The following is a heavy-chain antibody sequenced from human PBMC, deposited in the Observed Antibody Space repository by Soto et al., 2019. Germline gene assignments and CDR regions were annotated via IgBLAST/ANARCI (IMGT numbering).Heavy chain of an antibody. CDR2: IIPIFGTA. CDR1: GGTFSSYA. Sequence: QVQMVQSGAEVKKPGSSVKVSCKASGGTFSSYAISWVRQAPGQGLEWMGGIIPIFGTANYAQKFQGRVTITADESTSTAYMELSSLRSEDTAVYYCARVVAVAGSYYFDYWGQGTLVTVSS. CDR3: ARVVAVAGSYYFDY. V-gene: IGHV1-69*01. D-gene: IGHD6-19*01. J-gene: IGHJ4*02.